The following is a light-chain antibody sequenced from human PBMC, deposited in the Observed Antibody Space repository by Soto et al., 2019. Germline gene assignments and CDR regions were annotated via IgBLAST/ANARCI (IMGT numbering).Light chain of an antibody. CDR2: GAS. V-gene: IGKV3-15*01. Sequence: EIGMTQSPATLSVFPGERATLSCRASQSVSSNLAWYQQKPGQAPRLLIYGASTRATGIPARFSGSGSGTEFSLTASSLLSDDFAVYYCHQYYNWSLRFGRGTKLEIK. CDR3: HQYYNWSLR. J-gene: IGKJ4*01. CDR1: QSVSSN.